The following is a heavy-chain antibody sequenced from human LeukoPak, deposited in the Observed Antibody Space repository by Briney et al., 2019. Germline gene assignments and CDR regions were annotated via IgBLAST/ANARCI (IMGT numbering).Heavy chain of an antibody. D-gene: IGHD3-10*01. V-gene: IGHV3-23*01. J-gene: IGHJ4*02. CDR2: ISGSGLNT. CDR3: AKGGGYGSGTYSED. Sequence: GGSLRLSCAASGFTFSTYAMTWVRQAPGRGLEWVSGISGSGLNTYYADYVKGRFTSSRDNSKNMLYLQMNSLRAEDTAVYYCAKGGGYGSGTYSEDWGQGILVTVSS. CDR1: GFTFSTYA.